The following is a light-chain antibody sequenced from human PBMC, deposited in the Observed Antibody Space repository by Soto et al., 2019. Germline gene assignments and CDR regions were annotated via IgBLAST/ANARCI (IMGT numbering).Light chain of an antibody. CDR1: TSDVGDYTY. Sequence: QSALTQPRSVSGSPGQSVTISCTGPTSDVGDYTYVSWYQHHPGKAPKLLIFDVAKRPSGVPDRFSGSKSGNTASLTISGLQAEDEADYYCCSYAGSSPSVVFGGGTK. CDR3: CSYAGSSPSVV. V-gene: IGLV2-11*01. CDR2: DVA. J-gene: IGLJ2*01.